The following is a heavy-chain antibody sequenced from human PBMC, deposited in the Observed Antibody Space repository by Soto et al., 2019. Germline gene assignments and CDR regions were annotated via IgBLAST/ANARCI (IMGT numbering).Heavy chain of an antibody. CDR3: AKSPKPHDAFDI. J-gene: IGHJ3*02. Sequence: PGGSLRLSCAASGFTFSSYSMNWVRQAPGKGLEWVSSISSSSSYIYYADSVKGRFTISRDNAKNSLYLQMNSLKAEDTAVYYCAKSPKPHDAFDIWGQGTMVTVSS. V-gene: IGHV3-21*01. CDR2: ISSSSSYI. CDR1: GFTFSSYS.